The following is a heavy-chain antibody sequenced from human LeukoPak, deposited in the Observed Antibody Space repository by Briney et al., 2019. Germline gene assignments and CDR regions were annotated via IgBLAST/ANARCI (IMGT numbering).Heavy chain of an antibody. Sequence: ASVKVSCKASGYAFTSYYMHWVRQAPGQGLEWMGIINPSGGSTSYAQKFQGRVTMTRDMSTSTVYMELSSLRSEDTAVYYCARGDGGYYYDSSGYQPDYWGQGTLVTVSS. D-gene: IGHD3-22*01. V-gene: IGHV1-46*01. CDR3: ARGDGGYYYDSSGYQPDY. CDR2: INPSGGST. J-gene: IGHJ4*02. CDR1: GYAFTSYY.